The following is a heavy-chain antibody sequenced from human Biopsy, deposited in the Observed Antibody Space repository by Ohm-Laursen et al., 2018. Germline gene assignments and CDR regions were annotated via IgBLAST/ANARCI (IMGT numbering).Heavy chain of an antibody. D-gene: IGHD6-19*01. CDR1: GYSFTSYY. Sequence: ASVTVSCKPSGYSFTSYYMHWVRQAPGQGLEWMGMINPSGSTTSYPQIFQGRVTMTRDTSKCTVYMELNCLRSADTAVYFCARNTGWYGDLYDLDFWGQGTMVTVSS. J-gene: IGHJ4*01. CDR2: INPSGSTT. V-gene: IGHV1-46*01. CDR3: ARNTGWYGDLYDLDF.